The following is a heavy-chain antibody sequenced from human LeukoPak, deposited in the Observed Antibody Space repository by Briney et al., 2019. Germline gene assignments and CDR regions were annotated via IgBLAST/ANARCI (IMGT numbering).Heavy chain of an antibody. D-gene: IGHD4-23*01. J-gene: IGHJ4*02. Sequence: GGSLRLSCAASGFTFSSYAMSWVRQAPGKGLEWVSAISGSGGSTYYADSVKGRFTISRDNSKNTLYPQMNSLRAEDTAVYYCASQGGNSGYYFDYWGQGTLVTVSS. V-gene: IGHV3-23*01. CDR3: ASQGGNSGYYFDY. CDR2: ISGSGGST. CDR1: GFTFSSYA.